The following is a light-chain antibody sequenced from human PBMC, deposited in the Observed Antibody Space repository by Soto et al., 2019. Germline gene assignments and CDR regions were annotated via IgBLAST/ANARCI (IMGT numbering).Light chain of an antibody. J-gene: IGKJ1*01. Sequence: EIVLTQSPGTLSLSPGERATLSCRASQSVSSSYLAWYQQKPGQAPRLLIYGASSRATGIPDRFSGSGSGTDSTLTISRLEPEDFAVYYCQQYGSSPAWTFGQGTKVEI. CDR1: QSVSSSY. V-gene: IGKV3-20*01. CDR3: QQYGSSPAWT. CDR2: GAS.